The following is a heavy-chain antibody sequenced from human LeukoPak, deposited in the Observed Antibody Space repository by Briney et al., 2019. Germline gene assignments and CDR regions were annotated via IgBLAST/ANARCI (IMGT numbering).Heavy chain of an antibody. Sequence: GGSLRLSCVASGFTVSSNYMSWVRQGPGKGLECVSVISNDGDTYYADSVKGRFTISRDTSKNTVSLQMNSLRAEDTAVYYCAGDKTTGGWYEFDYWGPGTLVTVSS. CDR1: GFTVSSNY. V-gene: IGHV3-53*01. CDR3: AGDKTTGGWYEFDY. J-gene: IGHJ4*02. D-gene: IGHD6-19*01. CDR2: ISNDGDT.